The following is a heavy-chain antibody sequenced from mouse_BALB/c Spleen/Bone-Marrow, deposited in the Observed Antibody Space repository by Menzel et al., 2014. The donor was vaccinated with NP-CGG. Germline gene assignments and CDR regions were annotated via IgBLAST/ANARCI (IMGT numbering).Heavy chain of an antibody. CDR2: INPYNDVT. CDR3: ARNYGHWYFDV. Sequence: EVQLQQSGPELVKPGASVKMSCKTSGYRFTTYVMHWVKQKPGQGLEWIGYINPYNDVTNYNEKFKGKATLTSDKSSSTSYMELSSLPSEDSAVYYCARNYGHWYFDVWGAGTTVTVSS. D-gene: IGHD1-1*02. CDR1: GYRFTTYV. J-gene: IGHJ1*01. V-gene: IGHV1-14*01.